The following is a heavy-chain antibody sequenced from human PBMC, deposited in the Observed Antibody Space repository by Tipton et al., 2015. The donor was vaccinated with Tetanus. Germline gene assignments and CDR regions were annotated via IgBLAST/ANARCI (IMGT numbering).Heavy chain of an antibody. CDR1: GGSITSYY. V-gene: IGHV4-59*13. J-gene: IGHJ4*02. CDR3: ARGWGSSWYYFDS. Sequence: TLSLTCNVSGGSITSYYWSWIRQRPGRGLEWVGYVHYTGKDNYNPSLKSRVTMSGDTSKNQFSLHLTSVTAADTAVYYCARGWGSSWYYFDSWGQGTLVTVSS. CDR2: VHYTGKD. D-gene: IGHD6-13*01.